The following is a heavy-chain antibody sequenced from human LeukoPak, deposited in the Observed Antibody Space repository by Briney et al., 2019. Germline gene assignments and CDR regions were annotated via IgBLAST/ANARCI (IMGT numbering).Heavy chain of an antibody. CDR1: GGTFSSYA. V-gene: IGHV1-69*05. J-gene: IGHJ6*03. CDR2: IIPIFSTA. D-gene: IGHD6-6*01. CDR3: ARAPYSSSSRGYYYYYMDV. Sequence: ASVKVSCKASGGTFSSYAINWMRQAPGQGLEWMGGIIPIFSTANYTQKFQGRVTITTDESTSTAYMELSSLRSEDTAVYYCARAPYSSSSRGYYYYYMDVWGKGTTVTVSS.